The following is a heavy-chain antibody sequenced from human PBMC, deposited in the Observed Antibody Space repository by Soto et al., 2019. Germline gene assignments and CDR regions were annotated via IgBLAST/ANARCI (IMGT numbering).Heavy chain of an antibody. CDR2: ISYDGSNK. CDR3: AKGRWQQLDYFDY. J-gene: IGHJ4*02. V-gene: IGHV3-30*18. CDR1: GFTFSSYG. Sequence: QVQLVESGGGVVQPGRSLRLSCAASGFTFSSYGMHWVRQAQGKGLEWVAVISYDGSNKYYADSVKGRFTISRDNSKNTLYLQMNSLRAEDTAVYYCAKGRWQQLDYFDYWGQGTLVTVSS. D-gene: IGHD6-13*01.